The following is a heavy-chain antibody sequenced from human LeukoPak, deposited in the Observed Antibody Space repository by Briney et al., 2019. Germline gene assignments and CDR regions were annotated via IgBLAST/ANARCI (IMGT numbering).Heavy chain of an antibody. CDR1: GFTFSTYA. V-gene: IGHV3-30*04. Sequence: GGSLRLSCAASGFTFSTYAVHWVRQAPGRGLEWVAVISYDGSDKYYADSVKGRFTISRDNSRNTLYLQMNSLRAEDTAVYSCARDRHYYGSGSYTMDVWGKGTTVTVSS. CDR2: ISYDGSDK. CDR3: ARDRHYYGSGSYTMDV. J-gene: IGHJ6*03. D-gene: IGHD3-10*01.